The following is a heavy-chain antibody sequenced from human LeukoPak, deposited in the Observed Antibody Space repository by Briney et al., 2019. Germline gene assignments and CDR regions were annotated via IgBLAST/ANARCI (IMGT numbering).Heavy chain of an antibody. J-gene: IGHJ3*02. CDR3: ARDSPMVRGVVRIDAFDI. Sequence: PGGSLRLSCAASGFTVSSNHMSWVRQAPGKGLEWVSTIYSGGSTYYADSAKGRFTISRDNSKNTLNLQMNRLRDEDTAVYYCARDSPMVRGVVRIDAFDIWGQGTMVTVSS. CDR2: IYSGGST. D-gene: IGHD3-10*01. V-gene: IGHV3-53*01. CDR1: GFTVSSNH.